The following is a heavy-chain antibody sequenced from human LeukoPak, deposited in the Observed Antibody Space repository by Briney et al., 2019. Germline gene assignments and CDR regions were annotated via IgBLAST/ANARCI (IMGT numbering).Heavy chain of an antibody. CDR2: IHPGDSDT. CDR1: GYTFTSYW. D-gene: IGHD3-16*01. J-gene: IGHJ4*02. CDR3: ARRGRGTDPAYFDY. Sequence: GESLKISCKGSGYTFTSYWIGWVRQMPGKGLEWMGTIHPGDSDTRDSPSFQGQVTISADKSISTAYLQWSSLKASDTAMYYCARRGRGTDPAYFDYWGQGTLVTVSS. V-gene: IGHV5-51*01.